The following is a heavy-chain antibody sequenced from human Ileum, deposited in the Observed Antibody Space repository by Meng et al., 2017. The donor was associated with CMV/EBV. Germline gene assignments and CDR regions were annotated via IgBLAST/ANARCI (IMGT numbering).Heavy chain of an antibody. CDR1: GGSFSMFS. CDR3: TRGRVGDWGFDF. Sequence: VLVEPGGVGLCRPADTLPLDCGASGGSFSMFSGTWTREPPGRGAGGIGDINHRRTTNDSPSLKSRVTISIDTSKKQFSLRLSSLTAADTAVYYCTRGRVGDWGFDFWGQGTLVTVSS. CDR2: INHRRTT. V-gene: IGHV4-34*01. J-gene: IGHJ4*02. D-gene: IGHD1-26*01.